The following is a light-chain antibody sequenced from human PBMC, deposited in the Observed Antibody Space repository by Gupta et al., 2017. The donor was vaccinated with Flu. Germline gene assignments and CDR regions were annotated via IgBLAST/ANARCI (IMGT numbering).Light chain of an antibody. CDR1: QSISDW. J-gene: IGKJ1*01. Sequence: PSTLSASVGDGVTITCRASQSISDWLAWYQQKPGKTPKLLIYKASTLHSGVPSRFSGSGSGTEFNLTISSLQPDDFASYYCHQYYSYTRTFGQGTKVQIK. CDR3: HQYYSYTRT. CDR2: KAS. V-gene: IGKV1-5*03.